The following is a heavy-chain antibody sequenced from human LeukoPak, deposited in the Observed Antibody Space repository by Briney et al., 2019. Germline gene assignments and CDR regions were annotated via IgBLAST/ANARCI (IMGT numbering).Heavy chain of an antibody. CDR2: IRYDGSNK. CDR3: AKGGYYYVNGMDY. CDR1: GFTFSSYG. J-gene: IGHJ4*02. V-gene: IGHV3-30*02. Sequence: GGSLRLSCAASGFTFSSYGMHWVRQAPGKGLEWVAFIRYDGSNKYYADSVKGRFTISRDNSKNTLYLQMNSLRAEDTAVYYCAKGGYYYVNGMDYWGQGTLVTVSS. D-gene: IGHD3-22*01.